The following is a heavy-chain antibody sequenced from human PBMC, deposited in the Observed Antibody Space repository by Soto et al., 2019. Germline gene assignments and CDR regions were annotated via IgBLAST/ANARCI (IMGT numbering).Heavy chain of an antibody. CDR2: IYSSGST. CDR1: GGSVSSGSYY. Sequence: SETLSLTCTVSGGSVSSGSYYWSWIRQPPGKGLEWIGYIYSSGSTNYNPSLKSRVTISVDTSKNQFSLKLSSVTSADTAVYYCAKGGYSSGGFDYWRQGTLVTVSS. D-gene: IGHD6-19*01. CDR3: AKGGYSSGGFDY. V-gene: IGHV4-61*01. J-gene: IGHJ4*02.